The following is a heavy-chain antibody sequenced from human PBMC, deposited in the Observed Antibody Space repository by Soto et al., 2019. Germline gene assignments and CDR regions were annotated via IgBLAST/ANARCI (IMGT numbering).Heavy chain of an antibody. CDR1: GFSFSIYA. CDR2: ISGGDGSI. V-gene: IGHV3-23*01. D-gene: IGHD6-19*01. Sequence: GGSLRLSCATSGFSFSIYAMNLVRQAPGKGLEWVSDISGGDGSIYYADSVKGRFTISRDNDKNSVYLQMTSLRDEDTAVYYCARSVEGHFDFWGQGILVTVSS. J-gene: IGHJ4*01. CDR3: ARSVEGHFDF.